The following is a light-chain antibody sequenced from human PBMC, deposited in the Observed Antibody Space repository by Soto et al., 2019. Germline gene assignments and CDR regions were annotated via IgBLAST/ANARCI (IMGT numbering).Light chain of an antibody. Sequence: EIVLTQSPGTLSLSPGEIATLSCRASQSVSSSYLAWYQQKPGQAPRLLIYGASSRATGIPDRFSGSGSGTDFTLTISRLEPEDFAVYYCQQYGSSFTFXPGTKVDIK. V-gene: IGKV3-20*01. CDR1: QSVSSSY. CDR3: QQYGSSFT. J-gene: IGKJ3*01. CDR2: GAS.